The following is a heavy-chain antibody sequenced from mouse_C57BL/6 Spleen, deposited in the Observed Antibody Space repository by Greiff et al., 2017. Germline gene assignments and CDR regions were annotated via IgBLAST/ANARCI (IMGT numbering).Heavy chain of an antibody. D-gene: IGHD1-1*01. J-gene: IGHJ1*03. Sequence: VQLQQSGAELVRPGASVKLSCKASGYTFTDYYINWVKQRPGQGLEWIARIYPGSGNTYYNEKFKGKATLTAEKSSSTAYMQLSSLTSEDSAVYFCARSRGSSLYWYFDVWGTGTTVTVSS. CDR3: ARSRGSSLYWYFDV. CDR2: IYPGSGNT. V-gene: IGHV1-76*01. CDR1: GYTFTDYY.